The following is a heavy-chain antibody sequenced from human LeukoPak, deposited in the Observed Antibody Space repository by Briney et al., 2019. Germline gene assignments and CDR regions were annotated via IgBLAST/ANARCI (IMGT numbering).Heavy chain of an antibody. Sequence: SETLSLTCTVSGGSIGSYYWSWIRQPPGKGLEWIGYIYYSGSTNYNPSLKSRVTISVDTSKNQFSLKLSSVTAADTAVYHCARWSSGWSYFDYWGQGTLVTVSS. CDR3: ARWSSGWSYFDY. D-gene: IGHD6-19*01. J-gene: IGHJ4*02. CDR2: IYYSGST. V-gene: IGHV4-59*01. CDR1: GGSIGSYY.